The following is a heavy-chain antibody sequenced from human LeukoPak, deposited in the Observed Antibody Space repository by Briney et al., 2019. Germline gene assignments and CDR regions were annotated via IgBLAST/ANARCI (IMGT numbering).Heavy chain of an antibody. Sequence: SETLSLTCTVSGGSISSYYWSWIRQPPGKGLEWIGYIYYSGSTYYNPSLKSRVTISVDTSKNQFSLKLNSVTAADTAVYYCARLGGDYASYYYYYMDVWGKGTTVTVSS. CDR2: IYYSGST. V-gene: IGHV4-59*08. CDR3: ARLGGDYASYYYYYMDV. D-gene: IGHD4-17*01. J-gene: IGHJ6*03. CDR1: GGSISSYY.